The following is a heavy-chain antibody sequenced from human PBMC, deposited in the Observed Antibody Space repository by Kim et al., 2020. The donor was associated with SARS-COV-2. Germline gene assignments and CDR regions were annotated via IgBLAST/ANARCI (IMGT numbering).Heavy chain of an antibody. Sequence: ADSVKGRFTIPRDNAKNTLYLQMTSLRPEDTAVYYCARDDSTSYYFGAGFWGQGTLVTVSS. J-gene: IGHJ4*02. D-gene: IGHD2-2*01. V-gene: IGHV3-30*01. CDR3: ARDDSTSYYFGAGF.